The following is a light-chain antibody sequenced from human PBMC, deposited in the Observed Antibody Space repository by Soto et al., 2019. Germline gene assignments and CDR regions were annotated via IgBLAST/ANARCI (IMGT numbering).Light chain of an antibody. CDR2: EAS. V-gene: IGKV3-11*01. CDR1: QSVGTY. CDR3: QQYGVSPWT. Sequence: EIVLTQSPVTLSLSPGETATLSCRASQSVGTYLAWYQLKSGQAPRLLIYEASKRATGIPARFSGRGSGTDFTLSISRLEPEDFAMYFCQQYGVSPWTFGQGTKVEI. J-gene: IGKJ1*01.